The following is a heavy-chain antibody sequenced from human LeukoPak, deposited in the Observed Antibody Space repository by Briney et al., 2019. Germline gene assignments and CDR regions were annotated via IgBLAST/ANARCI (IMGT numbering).Heavy chain of an antibody. CDR3: ARGGGSHGLGPGWFDA. CDR2: IYTSGST. J-gene: IGHJ5*02. Sequence: WESLRLSCAASGFTISSYYGSWIRQPAGKGLEWIARIYTSGSTNYNPSLKSRVTISVDKSKNQFSLKLSSVTAADTALYYCARGGGSHGLGPGWFDAGGQATLVTVSS. V-gene: IGHV4-4*07. CDR1: GFTISSYY. D-gene: IGHD5-18*01.